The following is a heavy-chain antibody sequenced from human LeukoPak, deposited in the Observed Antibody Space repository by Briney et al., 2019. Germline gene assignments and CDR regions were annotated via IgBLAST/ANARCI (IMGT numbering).Heavy chain of an antibody. V-gene: IGHV3-23*01. CDR2: ITSTGEST. J-gene: IGHJ4*02. Sequence: GGSLRLSCAASEFTFSIYALSRVRQAPGRGLGWVASITSTGESTWYAGSVKGRFTISRDNSKYTVFLQMNSLRAEDTAIYYCAKDRPNYFGTNGHYYRRDGDFWGQGTLVTVSS. CDR3: AKDRPNYFGTNGHYYRRDGDF. CDR1: EFTFSIYA. D-gene: IGHD3-22*01.